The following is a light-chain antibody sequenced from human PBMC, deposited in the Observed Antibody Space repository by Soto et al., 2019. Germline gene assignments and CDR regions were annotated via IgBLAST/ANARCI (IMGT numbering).Light chain of an antibody. CDR3: AAWDDSLNGVV. CDR2: SSN. CDR1: SSNIGSYT. Sequence: QPVLTQPPSASGTPGQRVTISCSGSSSNIGSYTINWYQQLPGTAPKLLIYSSNLRPSGVPDRFSGSKSGTSASLAISGLQSEDEADYYCAAWDDSLNGVVFGGGTQLTVL. J-gene: IGLJ2*01. V-gene: IGLV1-44*01.